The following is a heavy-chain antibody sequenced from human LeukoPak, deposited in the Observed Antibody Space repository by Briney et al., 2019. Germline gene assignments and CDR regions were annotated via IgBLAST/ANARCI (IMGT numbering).Heavy chain of an antibody. CDR3: ARGDYYDTSGPFDY. CDR2: FYYSGFS. J-gene: IGHJ4*02. D-gene: IGHD3-22*01. CDR1: AGSINSTSYY. V-gene: IGHV4-39*07. Sequence: SGTLSLTCIVSAGSINSTSYYWGWIRQPPGRGLEWIASFYYSGFSSYNPSLKSRVTISIDTSKNQLSLRLNSVTAADTAIYYCARGDYYDTSGPFDYWGQGALVTVSS.